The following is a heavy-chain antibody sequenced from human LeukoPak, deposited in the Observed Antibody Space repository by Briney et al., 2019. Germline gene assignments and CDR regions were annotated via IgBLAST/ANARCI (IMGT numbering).Heavy chain of an antibody. Sequence: SETLSLTCAVYGGSFSGYYWSWIRQPPGKGLEWIGEINHSGSTNYNPSLKSRVTISVDTSKNQFSLKLSSVTAADTAVYYCAREEWFGSTGYYYGMDVWGQGTTVTVSS. V-gene: IGHV4-34*01. D-gene: IGHD3-10*01. CDR2: INHSGST. CDR1: GGSFSGYY. CDR3: AREEWFGSTGYYYGMDV. J-gene: IGHJ6*02.